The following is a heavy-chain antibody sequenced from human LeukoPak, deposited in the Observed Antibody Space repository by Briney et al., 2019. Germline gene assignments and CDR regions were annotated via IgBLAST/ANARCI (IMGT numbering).Heavy chain of an antibody. CDR3: ARVPFYNWNPPEQYYFDY. J-gene: IGHJ4*02. V-gene: IGHV4-61*08. D-gene: IGHD1-20*01. Sequence: PSETLSLTCTVSGGSISSGGYYWSWIRQHPGKGLEWIGYIYYSGSTYYNPSLKSRVTMSVDTSKNQFSLKLSSVTAADTAVYYCARVPFYNWNPPEQYYFDYWGQGTLVTVSS. CDR2: IYYSGST. CDR1: GGSISSGGYY.